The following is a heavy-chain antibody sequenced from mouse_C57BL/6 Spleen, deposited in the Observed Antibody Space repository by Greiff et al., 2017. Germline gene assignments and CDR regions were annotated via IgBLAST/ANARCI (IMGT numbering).Heavy chain of an antibody. J-gene: IGHJ1*03. CDR1: GYTFTDYY. V-gene: IGHV1-26*01. CDR2: INPNNGGT. CDR3: ARRNPFDV. Sequence: VQLQQSGPELVKPGASVKISCKASGYTFTDYYMNWVKQSHGKSLEWIGDINPNNGGTSYNQKFKGKATLTVDKSSSTAYMELRSLTSEDSAVYYCARRNPFDVWGTGTTVTVSS.